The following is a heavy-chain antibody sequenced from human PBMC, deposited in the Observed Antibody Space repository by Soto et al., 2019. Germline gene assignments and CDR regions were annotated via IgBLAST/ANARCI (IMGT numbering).Heavy chain of an antibody. CDR3: ARTSFDWLLFYWFDP. CDR1: GGSFSGYY. V-gene: IGHV4-34*01. CDR2: INHSGST. D-gene: IGHD3-9*01. Sequence: KPSETLSLTCAVYGGSFSGYYWSWIRQPPGKGLEWIGEINHSGSTNYNPSLKSRVTISVDTSKNQFSLKLSSVTAADTAVYYCARTSFDWLLFYWFDPWGQGTLVTVSS. J-gene: IGHJ5*02.